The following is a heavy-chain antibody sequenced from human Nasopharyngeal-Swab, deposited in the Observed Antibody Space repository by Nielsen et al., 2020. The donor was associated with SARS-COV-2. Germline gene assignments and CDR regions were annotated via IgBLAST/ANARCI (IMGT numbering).Heavy chain of an antibody. D-gene: IGHD3-22*01. J-gene: IGHJ3*02. CDR3: ASHYDSSGYYYRFLGAFDI. V-gene: IGHV7-4-1*02. Sequence: WVRQAPGQGLEWMGWINTNTGNPTYAQGFTGRFVFSLDTSVSTAYLQISSLKAEDTAVYYCASHYDSSGYYYRFLGAFDIWGQGTMVTVS. CDR2: INTNTGNP.